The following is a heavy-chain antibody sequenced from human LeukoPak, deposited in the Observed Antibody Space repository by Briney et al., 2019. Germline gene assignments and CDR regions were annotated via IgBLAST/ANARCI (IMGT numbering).Heavy chain of an antibody. CDR1: GGSISSYY. V-gene: IGHV4-59*01. CDR2: IYYSGST. CDR3: ARGFNYYDSSGYYYIDAFDI. J-gene: IGHJ3*02. D-gene: IGHD3-22*01. Sequence: SETLSLXCTVSGGSISSYYWSWIRQPPGKGLEWIGYIYYSGSTNYNPSLKSRVTISVDTSKNQFSLKLSSVTAADTAVYYCARGFNYYDSSGYYYIDAFDIWGQGTMVTVSS.